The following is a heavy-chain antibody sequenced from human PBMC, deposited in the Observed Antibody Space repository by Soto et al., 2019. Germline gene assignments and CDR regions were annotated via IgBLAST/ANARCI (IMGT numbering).Heavy chain of an antibody. CDR2: IYYSGST. CDR3: ARDGGIAVAGTGNYYYYGMDV. Sequence: GTLALTCTVSGGSVSSGSYYWSWLRQPPGKGLEWVGYIYYSGSTNYNPSLKSRVTISVDTSKNQFSLKLSSVTAADTAVYYCARDGGIAVAGTGNYYYYGMDVWGQGTTVTVSS. V-gene: IGHV4-61*01. J-gene: IGHJ6*02. CDR1: GGSVSSGSYY. D-gene: IGHD6-19*01.